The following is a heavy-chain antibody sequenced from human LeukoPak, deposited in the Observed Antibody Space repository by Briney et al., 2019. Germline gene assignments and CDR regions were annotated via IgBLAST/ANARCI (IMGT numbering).Heavy chain of an antibody. J-gene: IGHJ4*02. D-gene: IGHD3-22*01. CDR3: ASAYYDGSGYYYLYFDY. CDR1: GYSFTSYW. CDR2: IYPGDSDT. Sequence: GESLKIPCKGSGYSFTSYWIGWVRQMPGKGLEWMGVIYPGDSDTRYSPPLQGQVTISADKSSSTAYLQWSSLKASDTAMHYCASAYYDGSGYYYLYFDYWGQGTLVTVSS. V-gene: IGHV5-51*01.